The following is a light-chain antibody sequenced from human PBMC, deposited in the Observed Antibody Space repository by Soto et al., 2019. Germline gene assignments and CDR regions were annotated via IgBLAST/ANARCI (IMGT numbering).Light chain of an antibody. J-gene: IGKJ1*01. CDR3: QQYNSYSPRT. V-gene: IGKV1-5*01. CDR1: QSISYW. CDR2: DAS. Sequence: DIQMTQSPSTLSASVGDRVTITFRASQSISYWLAWYQQKPGKAPRLLIYDASSLESGVPSRFSGSGSGTEFTLTISSLQPDDFATYYCQQYNSYSPRTFGQGAKVDIK.